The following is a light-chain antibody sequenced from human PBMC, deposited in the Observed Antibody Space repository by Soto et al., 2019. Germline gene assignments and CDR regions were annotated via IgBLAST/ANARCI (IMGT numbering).Light chain of an antibody. CDR2: GAS. J-gene: IGKJ1*01. CDR3: HHYET. V-gene: IGKV3-20*01. Sequence: ELVSTQSPATLSSSPRPRATLSCRASQSVSRSYLGWYQQKPGQAPRLLMYGASIRAAGVPDRFSGSGSGTELTLTISRLEPEDFTVYYCHHYETVGEGTKVDIK. CDR1: QSVSRSY.